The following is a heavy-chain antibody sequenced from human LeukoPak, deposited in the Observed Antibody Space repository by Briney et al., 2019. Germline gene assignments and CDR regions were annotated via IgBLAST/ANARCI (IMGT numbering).Heavy chain of an antibody. J-gene: IGHJ3*02. CDR2: ISYDGINK. Sequence: GGSLRLSCAASGFTFSSYAIHWVRQAPGKGLEWVAVISYDGINKYYADSVKGRFTISRDNSKNTLYLQMNSLKTEDTAVYFCARGGLDYGDYDGFDIWGQGTMVTVSS. CDR1: GFTFSSYA. D-gene: IGHD4-17*01. V-gene: IGHV3-30*04. CDR3: ARGGLDYGDYDGFDI.